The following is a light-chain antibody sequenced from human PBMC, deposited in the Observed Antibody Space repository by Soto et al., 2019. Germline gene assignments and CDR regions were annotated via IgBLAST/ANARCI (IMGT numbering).Light chain of an antibody. CDR1: QSVSSY. V-gene: IGKV3-11*01. Sequence: EIVLTQSPATLSLSPGERATISCRASQSVSSYLAWYQQKPGQAPRLLIYDASNRATGIPARFSGSGSGTDFTLTISSLEPEDFAVYYCQQRSNWPPLPFGGGTKVEIK. CDR2: DAS. CDR3: QQRSNWPPLP. J-gene: IGKJ4*01.